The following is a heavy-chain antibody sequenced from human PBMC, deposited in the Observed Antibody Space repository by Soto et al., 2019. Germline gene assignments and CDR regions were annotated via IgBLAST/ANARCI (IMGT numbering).Heavy chain of an antibody. CDR1: GYSFTSYW. Sequence: GESLKISCKGSGYSFTSYWIGWVRQMPGKGLEWMGIIYPGDSDTRYSPSFQGQVTISADKSISTAYLQWSSLKASDIAMYYCARQVGSSGVHYYGMDVWGQGTTVTVSS. V-gene: IGHV5-51*01. D-gene: IGHD6-6*01. CDR3: ARQVGSSGVHYYGMDV. J-gene: IGHJ6*02. CDR2: IYPGDSDT.